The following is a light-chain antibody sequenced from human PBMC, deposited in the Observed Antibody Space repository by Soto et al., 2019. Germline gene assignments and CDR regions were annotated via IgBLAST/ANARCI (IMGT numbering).Light chain of an antibody. CDR3: QQYNTWPPGYT. CDR2: GTS. Sequence: IVLTQSPATLSVSPGEKATLSCRASQSVNSTLAWYQQKPGQAPRLLIYGTSTRATGIPARFSGSGSGTDFTLIISSLQSEDFAVYYCQQYNTWPPGYTFGQGTKLEL. V-gene: IGKV3-15*01. J-gene: IGKJ2*01. CDR1: QSVNST.